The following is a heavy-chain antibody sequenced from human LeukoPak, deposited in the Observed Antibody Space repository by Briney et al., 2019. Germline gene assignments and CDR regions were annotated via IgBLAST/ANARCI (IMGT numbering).Heavy chain of an antibody. V-gene: IGHV4-34*01. CDR3: ARPNTAMVPYYFDY. CDR1: GGSFSGYY. CDR2: INHSGST. Sequence: SETLSLTCAAYGGSFSGYYWSWIRQPPGKGLEWIGEINHSGSTNYNPSLKSRVTISVDTSKYQFSLKLSSVTAADTAVYYCARPNTAMVPYYFDYWGQGTLVTVSS. J-gene: IGHJ4*02. D-gene: IGHD5-18*01.